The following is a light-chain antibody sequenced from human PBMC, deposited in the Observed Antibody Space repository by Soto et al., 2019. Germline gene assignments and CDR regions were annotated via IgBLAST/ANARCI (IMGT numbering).Light chain of an antibody. CDR3: QQRYNWPRT. Sequence: EIVLTQSPATLSLSPGDTATLSCRASQSFSSYLAWYQQKPGKAPRLLIYDASNRDTGIPPRFSGSGAGTDLLLTIISLEHADVVVYYCQQRYNWPRTFGQGTKVEIK. V-gene: IGKV3-11*01. CDR1: QSFSSY. J-gene: IGKJ2*01. CDR2: DAS.